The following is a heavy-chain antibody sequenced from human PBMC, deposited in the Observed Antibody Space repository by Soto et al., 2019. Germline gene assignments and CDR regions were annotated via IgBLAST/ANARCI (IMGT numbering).Heavy chain of an antibody. CDR2: MNPTSEKI. J-gene: IGHJ3*01. D-gene: IGHD3-16*01. V-gene: IGHV1-8*02. CDR3: ARSPLKVWGNAFDV. Sequence: ASVKVSCKASQYSFTNYDLNWVRLAPGQGLERMGWMNPTSEKIGVAEKFRGRVTLTWNTSTSTAHLELSSLTSQDTAIYFCARSPLKVWGNAFDVWGQGTRVTVSS. CDR1: QYSFTNYD.